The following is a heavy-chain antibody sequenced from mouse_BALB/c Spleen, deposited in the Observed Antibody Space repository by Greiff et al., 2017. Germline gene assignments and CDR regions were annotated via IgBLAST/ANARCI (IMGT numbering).Heavy chain of an antibody. CDR1: GFNIKDTY. D-gene: IGHD2-1*01. CDR2: IDPANGNT. Sequence: EVHLVESGAELVKPGASVKLSCTASGFNIKDTYMHWVKQRPEQGLEWIGRIDPANGNTKYDPKFQGKATITADTSSNTAYLQLSSLTSEDTAVYYCARTFPDYGNFDYWGQGTTLTVSS. J-gene: IGHJ2*01. V-gene: IGHV14-3*02. CDR3: ARTFPDYGNFDY.